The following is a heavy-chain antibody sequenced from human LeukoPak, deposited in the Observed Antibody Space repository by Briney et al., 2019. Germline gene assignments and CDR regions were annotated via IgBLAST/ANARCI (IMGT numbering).Heavy chain of an antibody. V-gene: IGHV3-66*02. D-gene: IGHD2-15*01. CDR2: IYTGGTT. CDR3: ATDKLGSGYASDFDY. J-gene: IGHJ4*02. CDR1: GFSVSSNY. Sequence: GGSLRLSCAGSGFSVSSNYMNWVRQAPGKGLEGVSAIYTGGTTYCADSVKGRFTISRDNSKNTLYLEMNSLRAEDTAVYYCATDKLGSGYASDFDYWGQGTLVTVSS.